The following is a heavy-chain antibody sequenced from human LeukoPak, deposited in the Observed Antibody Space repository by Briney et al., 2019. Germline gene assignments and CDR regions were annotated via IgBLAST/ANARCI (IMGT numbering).Heavy chain of an antibody. D-gene: IGHD6-13*01. CDR2: IYTSGST. V-gene: IGHV4-61*02. Sequence: SQTLSLTCTVSGGSISSGSYYWSWIRQPAGKGLEWIGRIYTSGSTNYNPSLKSRVTISYTSKNQFSLKLNSVTAADTAVYYCARGYTFRLKAAAGTPPFDYWGQGTLVTVSS. CDR1: GGSISSGSYY. CDR3: ARGYTFRLKAAAGTPPFDY. J-gene: IGHJ4*02.